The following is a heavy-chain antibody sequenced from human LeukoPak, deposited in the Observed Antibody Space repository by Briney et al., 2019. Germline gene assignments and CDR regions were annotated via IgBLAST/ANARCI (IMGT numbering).Heavy chain of an antibody. V-gene: IGHV3-74*03. Sequence: GGSLRLSCAVSGFTFSSYWMHWVRHAPGKGLVWVSRINSDESSTSYADSVKGRFTISRDNAKNPLYLQMNSLRAADTAVYYCARISVINSVWGKGTTVTVSS. CDR1: GFTFSSYW. CDR2: INSDESST. J-gene: IGHJ6*04. D-gene: IGHD3-22*01. CDR3: ARISVINSV.